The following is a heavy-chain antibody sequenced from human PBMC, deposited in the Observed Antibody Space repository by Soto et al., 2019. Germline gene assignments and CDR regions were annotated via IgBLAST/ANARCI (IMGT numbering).Heavy chain of an antibody. Sequence: SETLSLTCSVSGFGISRGYYWSCVRQPPGKGLEWIGSIYPSVSSYHNPSLATRLRLSIDTSKNQFTLNLTSVTAADTALYFCAREKVGTTFFDNWGQGIQVTVSS. J-gene: IGHJ4*02. D-gene: IGHD1-1*01. CDR1: GFGISRGYY. CDR3: AREKVGTTFFDN. V-gene: IGHV4-38-2*02. CDR2: IYPSVSS.